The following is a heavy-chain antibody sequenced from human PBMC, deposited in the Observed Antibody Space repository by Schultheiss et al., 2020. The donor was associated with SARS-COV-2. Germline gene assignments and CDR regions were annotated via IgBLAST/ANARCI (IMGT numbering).Heavy chain of an antibody. CDR1: GGSFSGYY. J-gene: IGHJ6*02. V-gene: IGHV4-34*11. D-gene: IGHD6-13*01. CDR2: LHSSGST. CDR3: ARGRAGDSSIRSPVMDV. Sequence: SETLSLTCAVYGGSFSGYYWSWVRQPPGKGLEWIGCLHSSGSTSYNPSLKSRVTISVDTSKNQFSLKLSSVTAADTAVYYCARGRAGDSSIRSPVMDVWGQGTTVTVSS.